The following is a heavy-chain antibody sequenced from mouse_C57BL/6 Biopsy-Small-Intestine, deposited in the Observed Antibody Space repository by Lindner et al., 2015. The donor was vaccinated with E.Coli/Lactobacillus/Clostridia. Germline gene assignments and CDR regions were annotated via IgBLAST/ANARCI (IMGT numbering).Heavy chain of an antibody. D-gene: IGHD1-1*01. J-gene: IGHJ1*03. V-gene: IGHV1-54*01. CDR3: ARPLITTPLGFDV. CDR1: GYAFTNYL. CDR2: INPGSGGT. Sequence: VQLQESGAELVRPGTSVEVSCKASGYAFTNYLIEWVKQRPGQGLEWIGVINPGSGGTNYNEKFKGKATLTADKSSSTAYMQLSSLTSEDSAVYFCARPLITTPLGFDVWGTGTTVTVSS.